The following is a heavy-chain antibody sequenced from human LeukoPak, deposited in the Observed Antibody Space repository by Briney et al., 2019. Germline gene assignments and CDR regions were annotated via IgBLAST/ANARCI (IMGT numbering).Heavy chain of an antibody. J-gene: IGHJ4*02. CDR3: ARDNSFKTYYYDSSGYPDY. CDR2: IKSKTDGGTT. CDR1: GFTFSNAW. D-gene: IGHD3-22*01. V-gene: IGHV3-15*01. Sequence: GGSLRLSCAASGFTFSNAWMSWVRQAPGKGLEWVGRIKSKTDGGTTDYAAPVKGRFTISRDDSKNSLYLQMNSLKTEDTAVYYCARDNSFKTYYYDSSGYPDYWGQGTLVTVSS.